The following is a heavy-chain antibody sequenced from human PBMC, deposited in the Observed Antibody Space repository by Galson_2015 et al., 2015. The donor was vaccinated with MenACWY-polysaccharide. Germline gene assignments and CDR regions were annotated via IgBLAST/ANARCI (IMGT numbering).Heavy chain of an antibody. CDR3: AKDRHWNSFDC. D-gene: IGHD1/OR15-1a*01. J-gene: IGHJ4*02. Sequence: SLRLSCATSGFIFSDYWMSWVRLTPGKGLEWLGNIKNDGTAKNYVDSVKGRFTFSRDNTKNSLYLQMSSLRGEDTAVYYCAKDRHWNSFDCWGQGTLVTVSS. CDR1: GFIFSDYW. CDR2: IKNDGTAK. V-gene: IGHV3-7*04.